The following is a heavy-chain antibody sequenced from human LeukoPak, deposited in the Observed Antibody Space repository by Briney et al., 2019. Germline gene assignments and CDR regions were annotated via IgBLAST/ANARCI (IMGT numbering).Heavy chain of an antibody. Sequence: KPSETLSLTCAVYGGSFSGHYWSWIRQPPGKGLEWIGEINHSGSTNYNPSLKSRVTISVDTSKNQFSLKLSSVTAADTAVYYCARAPPYYDSSGYYYGAFDIWGQRTMVTVSS. CDR3: ARAPPYYDSSGYYYGAFDI. D-gene: IGHD3-22*01. J-gene: IGHJ3*02. CDR1: GGSFSGHY. CDR2: INHSGST. V-gene: IGHV4-34*01.